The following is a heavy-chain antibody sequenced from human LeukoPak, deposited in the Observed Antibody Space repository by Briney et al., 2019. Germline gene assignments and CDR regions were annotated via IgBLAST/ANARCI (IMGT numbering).Heavy chain of an antibody. Sequence: PSETLSLTCTVSGGSISSSSYYWGWLRQPPGKGLEWIGSIYYSGSTYYNPSLKSRVTISVDTSKNQFSLKLSSVTAADTAVYYCARDTVRGSGFDYWGQGTLVTVSS. CDR2: IYYSGST. CDR1: GGSISSSSYY. D-gene: IGHD3-10*01. J-gene: IGHJ4*02. CDR3: ARDTVRGSGFDY. V-gene: IGHV4-39*07.